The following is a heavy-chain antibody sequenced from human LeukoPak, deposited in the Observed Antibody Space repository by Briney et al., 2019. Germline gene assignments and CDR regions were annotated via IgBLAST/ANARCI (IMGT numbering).Heavy chain of an antibody. D-gene: IGHD5-18*01. Sequence: SETLSLTCTVSGGSISSSSYYWGWIRQPPGKGLEWIGSIYYSGSTYYNPSLKSRVTISVDTSKNQFSLKLSSVTAADAAVYYCARRAYSYGINWFDPWGQGTLVTVSS. CDR1: GGSISSSSYY. V-gene: IGHV4-39*01. J-gene: IGHJ5*02. CDR2: IYYSGST. CDR3: ARRAYSYGINWFDP.